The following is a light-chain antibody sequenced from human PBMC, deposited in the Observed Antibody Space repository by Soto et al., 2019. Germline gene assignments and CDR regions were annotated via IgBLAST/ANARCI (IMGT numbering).Light chain of an antibody. Sequence: EIVLTQSPGTLSLSPGERATLSCRASPSVSGYLAWYQQKPGQAPRLLIYDASNRATGIPARFSGSGSGTDFSLTISSLEPEDFAVYYCQQRANWPLTFCGGTKVEIK. CDR1: PSVSGY. CDR3: QQRANWPLT. J-gene: IGKJ4*01. CDR2: DAS. V-gene: IGKV3-11*01.